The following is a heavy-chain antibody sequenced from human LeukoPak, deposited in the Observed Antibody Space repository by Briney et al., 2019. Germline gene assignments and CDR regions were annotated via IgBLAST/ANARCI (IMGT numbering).Heavy chain of an antibody. CDR1: VFSVSRNC. CDR2: IYSGDST. CDR3: AREVAAGTFYYYYYMDV. D-gene: IGHD6-13*01. J-gene: IGHJ6*03. V-gene: IGHV3-53*01. Sequence: GGSLRLSCAASVFSVSRNCMNWVRQAPGKGLEWVSFIYSGDSTYYADSVKGRFTISRDIAKNTLYLQMNSLRADDTAVYYCAREVAAGTFYYYYYMDVWGKGTTVTISS.